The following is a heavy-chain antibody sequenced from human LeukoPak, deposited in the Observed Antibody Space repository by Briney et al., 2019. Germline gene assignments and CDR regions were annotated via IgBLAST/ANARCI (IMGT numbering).Heavy chain of an antibody. CDR2: IKQDGSEK. CDR3: ARGTPHN. CDR1: GFTFSSYW. J-gene: IGHJ4*02. Sequence: QPGGSLRLSCAASGFTFSSYWMSWVRQAPGKGLEWVANIKQDGSEKYYVDSVKGRFTISRDNAKDLLYLQMSGLRVEDTAIYYCARGTPHNWGQGTLVTVSS. V-gene: IGHV3-7*01.